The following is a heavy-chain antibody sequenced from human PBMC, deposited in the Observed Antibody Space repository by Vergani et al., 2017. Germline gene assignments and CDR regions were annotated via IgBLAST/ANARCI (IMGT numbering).Heavy chain of an antibody. J-gene: IGHJ3*02. V-gene: IGHV4-31*03. CDR1: GGSISSGGYY. CDR3: ARDTLAAAGTDAFDI. D-gene: IGHD6-13*01. Sequence: QVQLQESGPGLVKPSQTLSLTCTVSGGSISSGGYYWSWIRQHPGKGLEWIGYIYYSGSTYYNPSLKSRGTISVDTSKNQFSLKLSSVTAADTAVYYCARDTLAAAGTDAFDIWGQGTMVTVSS. CDR2: IYYSGST.